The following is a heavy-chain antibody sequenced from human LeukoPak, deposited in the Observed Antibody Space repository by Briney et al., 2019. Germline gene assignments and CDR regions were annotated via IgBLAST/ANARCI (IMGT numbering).Heavy chain of an antibody. V-gene: IGHV3-23*01. J-gene: IGHJ5*02. Sequence: GGSLRLSCVASGFTFSNFAMNWVRQAPGKRLEWVSSIIGRGVDTYHADSVQGRFTISRDNSKNTLYLQMNSLRVEDTAVYYCAKARLSGCSGARCYYLDTWGQGALITVSS. CDR2: IIGRGVDT. CDR3: AKARLSGCSGARCYYLDT. CDR1: GFTFSNFA. D-gene: IGHD2-15*01.